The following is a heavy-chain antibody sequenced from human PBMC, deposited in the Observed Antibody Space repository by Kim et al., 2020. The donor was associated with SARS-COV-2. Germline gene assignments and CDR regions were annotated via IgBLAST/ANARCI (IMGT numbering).Heavy chain of an antibody. J-gene: IGHJ4*02. V-gene: IGHV1-18*01. CDR1: GYTFTSYG. D-gene: IGHD5-18*01. CDR3: AREGKRGYSGVADLDY. Sequence: ASVKVSCKASGYTFTSYGISWVRQAPGQGLEWMGWISAYNGNTNYAQKLQGRVTMTTDTSTSTAYMELRSLRSDDTAVYYCAREGKRGYSGVADLDYWGQGTLVTVSS. CDR2: ISAYNGNT.